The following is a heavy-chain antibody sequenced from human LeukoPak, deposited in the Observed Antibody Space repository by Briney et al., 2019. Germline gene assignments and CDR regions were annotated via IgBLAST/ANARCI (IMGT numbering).Heavy chain of an antibody. CDR1: GGTFSSYA. V-gene: IGHV1-69*13. D-gene: IGHD2-8*01. CDR3: ARGRGDIVLMVYAVYFDY. J-gene: IGHJ4*02. Sequence: GASVKVSCKASGGTFSSYAISWVRQAPGQGLEWMGGIIPISGTANYAQKFQGRVTITADESTSTAYMELSSLRSEDTAVYYCARGRGDIVLMVYAVYFDYWGQGTLVTVSS. CDR2: IIPISGTA.